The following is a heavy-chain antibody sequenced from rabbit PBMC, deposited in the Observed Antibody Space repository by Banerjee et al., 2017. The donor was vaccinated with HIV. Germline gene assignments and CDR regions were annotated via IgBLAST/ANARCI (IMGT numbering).Heavy chain of an antibody. V-gene: IGHV1S45*01. J-gene: IGHJ4*01. CDR2: INAVTGKA. Sequence: QEQLVESGGGLVKPEGSLKLSCTASGFSFSNKAVMCWVRQAPGKGLEWIACINAVTGKAVYASWAKGRFTFSKTSSTTVTLQMTSLTAADTATYLCASDVVGYGAFNLWGPGTLVTV. CDR3: ASDVVGYGAFNL. CDR1: GFSFSNKAV. D-gene: IGHD3-1*01.